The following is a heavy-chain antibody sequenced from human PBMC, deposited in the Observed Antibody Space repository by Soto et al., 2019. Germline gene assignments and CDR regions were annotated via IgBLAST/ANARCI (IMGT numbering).Heavy chain of an antibody. J-gene: IGHJ4*02. Sequence: QVQLVESGGGVVQPGRSLRLSCAASGFTFSTHGIHWFRQAPGKGLEWVSVIWSDGDNRYYAQSVKGRFAISRDNSENTAYLQMDSLRAEDTAVYYCAAYCGGNCYYGTYWGQGTMVTVSS. CDR3: AAYCGGNCYYGTY. D-gene: IGHD2-21*02. V-gene: IGHV3-33*01. CDR1: GFTFSTHG. CDR2: IWSDGDNR.